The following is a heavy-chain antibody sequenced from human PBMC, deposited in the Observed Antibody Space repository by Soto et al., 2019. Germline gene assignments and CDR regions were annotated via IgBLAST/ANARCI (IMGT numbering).Heavy chain of an antibody. CDR3: TRGAGAPWFRFDA. Sequence: PSETLSLTCGVSGYSLTRGFYCGWVRQSPGKGLEWIGSISYSAKTFYNPSLASRLSIAVDTSMNLCALRLTSVTAADPALYYGTRGAGAPWFRFDARGQGTRVTVSS. CDR2: ISYSAKT. V-gene: IGHV4-38-2*01. J-gene: IGHJ5*02. D-gene: IGHD3-10*01. CDR1: GYSLTRGFY.